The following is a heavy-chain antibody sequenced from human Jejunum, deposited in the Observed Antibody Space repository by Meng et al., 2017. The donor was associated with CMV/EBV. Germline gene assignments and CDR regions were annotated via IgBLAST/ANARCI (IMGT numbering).Heavy chain of an antibody. D-gene: IGHD2-15*01. Sequence: CAVSGFNYSNFWMSWVRQSPGMGLEWVANIKQDGSATYYADSVKGRFTISRDNAKNSLYLQMDNLRADDTAVYYCVREDIVVFDYWGQGTLVTVSS. V-gene: IGHV3-7*01. J-gene: IGHJ4*02. CDR3: VREDIVVFDY. CDR1: GFNYSNFW. CDR2: IKQDGSAT.